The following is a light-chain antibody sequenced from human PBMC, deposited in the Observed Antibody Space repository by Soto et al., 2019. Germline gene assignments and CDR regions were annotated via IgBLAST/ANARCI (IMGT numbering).Light chain of an antibody. CDR1: QSVSSSY. V-gene: IGKV3-20*01. CDR3: QQYGSSPPTWT. CDR2: GAS. J-gene: IGKJ1*01. Sequence: EIVLTQSPGTLSLSPGERATLSCRASQSVSSSYLAWYQQKPGQAPRLLIYGASNRATGIPARFSGSGSGTDFTLTISRLEPEDFAVYYCQQYGSSPPTWTFGQGTKVDIK.